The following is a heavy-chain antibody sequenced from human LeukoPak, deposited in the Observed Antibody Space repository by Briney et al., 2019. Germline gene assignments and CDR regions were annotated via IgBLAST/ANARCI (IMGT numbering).Heavy chain of an antibody. Sequence: GRSLRLSCAASGFTFNSYGMHWVRQAPGKGLEWVAVIWYDGSNKKYADFVKGRFTISRNNSKNTLYLQMNSLRAEDTAVYYCAKGLYCSSTSCYFENYYYYYMDVWGKGTTVTVSS. V-gene: IGHV3-33*06. J-gene: IGHJ6*03. CDR2: IWYDGSNK. CDR1: GFTFNSYG. CDR3: AKGLYCSSTSCYFENYYYYYMDV. D-gene: IGHD2-2*01.